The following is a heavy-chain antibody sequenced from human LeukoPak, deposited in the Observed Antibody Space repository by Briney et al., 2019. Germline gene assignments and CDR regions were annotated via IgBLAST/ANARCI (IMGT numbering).Heavy chain of an antibody. Sequence: AGGSLRLSCAASGFTFSSYSMNWVRQAPGKGLEWVSSISSSSSYIYYADSVKGRFTISRDNAKNSLYLQMNSLRAEDTAVYYCARDNYLSGGFDYWGQGTLVTVSS. CDR2: ISSSSSYI. CDR1: GFTFSSYS. J-gene: IGHJ4*02. CDR3: ARDNYLSGGFDY. D-gene: IGHD7-27*01. V-gene: IGHV3-21*01.